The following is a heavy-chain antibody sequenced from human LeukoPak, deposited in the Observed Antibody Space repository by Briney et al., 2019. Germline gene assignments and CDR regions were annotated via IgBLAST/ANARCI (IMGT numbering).Heavy chain of an antibody. J-gene: IGHJ4*02. D-gene: IGHD1-1*01. Sequence: ESSETLSLTCTVSVGSISSSSYSWGWIRQSPGKGLEWIGSIFYSGDTYYNPSLKSRVTISVDTSKNQFSLKVTSVTAADTAVYYCEGADREEAYNHRIDYWGQGTLVTVSS. CDR3: EGADREEAYNHRIDY. V-gene: IGHV4-39*01. CDR2: IFYSGDT. CDR1: VGSISSSSYS.